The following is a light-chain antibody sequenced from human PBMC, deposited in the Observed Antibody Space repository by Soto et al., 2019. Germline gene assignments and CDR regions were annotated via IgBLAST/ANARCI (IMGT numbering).Light chain of an antibody. CDR1: SSNLGDNT. Sequence: QSVLTQPPSASGTPGQRVTIFCSTSSSNLGDNTVNWYQHVPGTAPNLLIYSYDQRPSGVPDRFSGSRSGTSASLAISWLQSEDEADDYCAAWDATLDGYVFGTGTKLTVL. V-gene: IGLV1-44*01. CDR2: SYD. CDR3: AAWDATLDGYV. J-gene: IGLJ1*01.